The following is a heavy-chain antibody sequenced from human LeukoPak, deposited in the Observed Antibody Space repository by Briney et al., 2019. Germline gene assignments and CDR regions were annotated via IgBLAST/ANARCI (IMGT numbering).Heavy chain of an antibody. CDR3: ARSPKRGAAAGGVFDY. CDR1: GFTFSSYW. J-gene: IGHJ4*02. Sequence: GGSLRLSCAASGFTFSSYWMSWVRQAPGKGLEWVANIKQDGSEKYYVDSVKGRFTISRDNAKNSLYLQMNSLRAEDTAVYYRARSPKRGAAAGGVFDYWGQGTLVTVSS. CDR2: IKQDGSEK. V-gene: IGHV3-7*01. D-gene: IGHD6-13*01.